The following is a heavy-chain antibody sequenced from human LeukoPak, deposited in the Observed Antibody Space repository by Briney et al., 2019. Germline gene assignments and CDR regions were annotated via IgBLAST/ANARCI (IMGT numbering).Heavy chain of an antibody. D-gene: IGHD6-25*01. CDR2: INSDGSST. J-gene: IGHJ4*02. CDR3: AHPAAGGFDY. Sequence: GGSLRLAWAASGFTFSSYWMHWVRQAPGKVLAWVSRINSDGSSTSYADSVKGRFTISRDNAKNTLYLQMNSLRAEDTAVYYCAHPAAGGFDYWGQGTLVTVSS. V-gene: IGHV3-74*01. CDR1: GFTFSSYW.